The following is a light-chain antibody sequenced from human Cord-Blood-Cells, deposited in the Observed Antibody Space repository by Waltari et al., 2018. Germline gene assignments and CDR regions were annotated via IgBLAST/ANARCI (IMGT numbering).Light chain of an antibody. CDR1: SSDVGGYNY. Sequence: QSALTQPASVSGSPGQSITISCTGTSSDVGGYNYVSCYQQHPGKVPKLMIYDVSKRPSGVSNRFSGSKSGNTASLTISGLQAEDEADYYCSSYTSSSTYVFGTGTKVTVL. J-gene: IGLJ1*01. CDR2: DVS. CDR3: SSYTSSSTYV. V-gene: IGLV2-14*01.